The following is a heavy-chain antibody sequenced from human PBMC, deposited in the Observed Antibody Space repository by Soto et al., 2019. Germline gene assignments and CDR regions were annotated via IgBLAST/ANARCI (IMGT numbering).Heavy chain of an antibody. CDR3: ATLYMVRGVRTFDY. CDR2: IYYTGST. V-gene: IGHV4-31*03. D-gene: IGHD3-10*01. Sequence: QVQLQESGPGLVKPSQTLSLTCTVSGGSISSGGYYWSWIRQHPGKGLEWIGYIYYTGSTYYNPCLKRRVTISVDTSKNQFSLKLSSVTAADTAVYYCATLYMVRGVRTFDYWGQGTLVTVSS. CDR1: GGSISSGGYY. J-gene: IGHJ4*02.